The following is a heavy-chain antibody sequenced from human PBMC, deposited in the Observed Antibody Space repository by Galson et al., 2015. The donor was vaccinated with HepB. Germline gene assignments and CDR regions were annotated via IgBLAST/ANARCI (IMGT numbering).Heavy chain of an antibody. D-gene: IGHD3-22*01. J-gene: IGHJ4*02. CDR1: GGSISSGDYY. Sequence: TLSLTCTVSGGSISSGDYYWSWIRQPPGKGLEWIGYIYYSGSTYYNPSLKSRVTISVDTSKNQFSLKLSSVTAADTAVYYCAREESGYYSILGYWGQGTLVTASS. CDR2: IYYSGST. V-gene: IGHV4-30-4*01. CDR3: AREESGYYSILGY.